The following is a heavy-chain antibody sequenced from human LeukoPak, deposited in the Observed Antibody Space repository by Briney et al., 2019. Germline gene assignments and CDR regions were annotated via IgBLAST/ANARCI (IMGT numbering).Heavy chain of an antibody. D-gene: IGHD6-13*01. CDR1: GFTFSSYA. V-gene: IGHV3-64*01. J-gene: IGHJ4*02. CDR3: ARREYSSSWEPYFDY. CDR2: ISSNGGST. Sequence: PGGSLRLSCAASGFTFSSYAMHWVRQAPGKGLEYVSAISSNGGSTYYANSVKGRFTISRDNSKNTLYLQMGSLRAEDMAVYYCARREYSSSWEPYFDYWGQGTLVTVSS.